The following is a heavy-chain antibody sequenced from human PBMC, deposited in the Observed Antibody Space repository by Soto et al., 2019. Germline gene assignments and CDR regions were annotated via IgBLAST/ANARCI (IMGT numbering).Heavy chain of an antibody. Sequence: ETLSLTCTVSGGSISSYYWGWIRQSPGKGLEWIGSIYYSGSTYYNPSLKSRVTISVDTSKQEFSLRLSSVTASDTAVYYCARHLPGSYYYGMDVWGQGTTVTVSS. V-gene: IGHV4-39*01. CDR1: GGSISSYY. J-gene: IGHJ6*02. CDR2: IYYSGST. D-gene: IGHD2-2*01. CDR3: ARHLPGSYYYGMDV.